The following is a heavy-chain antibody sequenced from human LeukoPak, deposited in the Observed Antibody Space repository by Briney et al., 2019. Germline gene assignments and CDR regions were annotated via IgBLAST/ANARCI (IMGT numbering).Heavy chain of an antibody. J-gene: IGHJ4*02. V-gene: IGHV3-48*03. CDR3: ARDLLYGDFYFHY. D-gene: IGHD4-17*01. Sequence: PGGSLRLSCAASGFTFSSYEVNWVRQAPGKGLEWVSYISSSGSTIYYADSVKGRFTISRDNAKNSLYLQMNSLRAEDTAVYYCARDLLYGDFYFHYWGQGTLVTVSS. CDR1: GFTFSSYE. CDR2: ISSSGSTI.